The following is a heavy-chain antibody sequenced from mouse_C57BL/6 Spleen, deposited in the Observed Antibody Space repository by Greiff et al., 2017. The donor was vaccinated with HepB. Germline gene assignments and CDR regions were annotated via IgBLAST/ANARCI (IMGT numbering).Heavy chain of an antibody. CDR3: ARELLTGGYAMDY. V-gene: IGHV1-7*01. Sequence: QVQLKESGAELAKPGASVKLSCKASGYTFTSYWMHWVKQRPGQGLEWIGYINPSSGYTKYNQKFKDKATLTADKSSSTAYMQLSSLTYEDSAVYYCARELLTGGYAMDYWGQGTSVTVSS. D-gene: IGHD4-1*01. CDR2: INPSSGYT. CDR1: GYTFTSYW. J-gene: IGHJ4*01.